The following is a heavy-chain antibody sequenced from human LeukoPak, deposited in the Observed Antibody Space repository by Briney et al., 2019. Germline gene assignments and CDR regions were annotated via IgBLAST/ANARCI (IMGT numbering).Heavy chain of an antibody. D-gene: IGHD2-15*01. Sequence: PSETLSLTCTVSGGSISSYYWSWIRQPPGKGLEWIGNIYYSGSTNYNPSLKSRVTISVDTSKNQFSLKLSSVTAADTAVYYCARAFVADSEDYWGRGTLVIVSS. J-gene: IGHJ4*02. CDR3: ARAFVADSEDY. CDR1: GGSISSYY. CDR2: IYYSGST. V-gene: IGHV4-59*01.